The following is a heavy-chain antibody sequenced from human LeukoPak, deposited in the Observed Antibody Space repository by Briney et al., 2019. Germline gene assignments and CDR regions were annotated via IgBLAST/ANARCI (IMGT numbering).Heavy chain of an antibody. Sequence: ASVKVSCKASGYTFTSYDINWVRQATGQGLEWMGWMNPNSGNTGYAQEFQGRVTMTRNTSISTAYMELSSLRSEDTAVYYCARGSRLVRGVTSRRNYYFDYWGQGTLVTVPA. CDR3: ARGSRLVRGVTSRRNYYFDY. CDR2: MNPNSGNT. CDR1: GYTFTSYD. D-gene: IGHD3-10*01. V-gene: IGHV1-8*01. J-gene: IGHJ4*02.